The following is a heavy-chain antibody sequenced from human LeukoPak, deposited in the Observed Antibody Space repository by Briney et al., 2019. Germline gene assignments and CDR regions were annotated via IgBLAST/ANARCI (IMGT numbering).Heavy chain of an antibody. V-gene: IGHV3-30*03. Sequence: GGSLRLSCAVSGFTFSTYAMHWVRQAPGKGLEWVAAISYDGSLNYYADSVKGRFTISRDNSKNTLYLQMNSLRAEDTAVYYCARDTINYDILTGSRYWGQGTLVTVSS. CDR1: GFTFSTYA. J-gene: IGHJ4*02. CDR2: ISYDGSLN. CDR3: ARDTINYDILTGSRY. D-gene: IGHD3-9*01.